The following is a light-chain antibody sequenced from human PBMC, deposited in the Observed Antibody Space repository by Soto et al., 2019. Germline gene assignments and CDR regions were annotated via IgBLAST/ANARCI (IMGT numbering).Light chain of an antibody. Sequence: QSALTQPASVSGSPGQSITISCTGTSSDVGGYNYVSWYQQHPGKAPKLMIYEVSNRPSGVSNRFSGSKSRNTASLTISGLQAEDEADYYCSSYTSSSIEYVFGTGTKLTVL. CDR3: SSYTSSSIEYV. V-gene: IGLV2-14*01. CDR2: EVS. J-gene: IGLJ1*01. CDR1: SSDVGGYNY.